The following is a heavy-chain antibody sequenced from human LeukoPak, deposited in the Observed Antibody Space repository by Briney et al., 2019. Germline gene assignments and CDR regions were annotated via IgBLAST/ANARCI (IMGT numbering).Heavy chain of an antibody. CDR3: ARAVAGFAFDY. J-gene: IGHJ4*02. CDR1: GLTFSDYY. CDR2: ISTSGTTI. V-gene: IGHV3-11*01. Sequence: PGGSLRLSCAASGLTFSDYYMSWIRQAPGKGLEWVSYISTSGTTIYYADSVKGRFTISRDNAKNSLYLQLNRLRDEDTAVYYCARAVAGFAFDYWGQGTLVTVSS. D-gene: IGHD6-19*01.